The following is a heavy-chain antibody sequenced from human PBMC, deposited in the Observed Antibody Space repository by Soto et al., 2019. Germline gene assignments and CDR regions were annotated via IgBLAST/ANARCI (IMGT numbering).Heavy chain of an antibody. Sequence: EVHLLESGGNVVQPGGSLRLSCAASGFTFSSYAMNWVRQAPGKGLEWVSSISANGRNTYYADSVKGRFTISRDRSKNTLYLLLDTLTVEETAIYYCAEDISSLGCFGLWDPFEAWGQGTLVTVSS. D-gene: IGHD3-10*01. V-gene: IGHV3-23*01. CDR2: ISANGRNT. CDR1: GFTFSSYA. CDR3: AEDISSLGCFGLWDPFEA. J-gene: IGHJ5*02.